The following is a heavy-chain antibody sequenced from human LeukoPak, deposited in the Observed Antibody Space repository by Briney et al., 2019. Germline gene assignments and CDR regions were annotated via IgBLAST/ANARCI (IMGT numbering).Heavy chain of an antibody. J-gene: IGHJ6*03. V-gene: IGHV1-24*01. D-gene: IGHD4-11*01. CDR3: ASAHDYSNQYFDYYMDV. Sequence: ASVKVSCKVSGYTLTELSMHWVRQAPGKGLEWMGGFDPEDGETIYAQKFQGRVTMTEDTSTDTAYMELSSLRSEDTAVYYCASAHDYSNQYFDYYMDVWGKGTTVTVSS. CDR2: FDPEDGET. CDR1: GYTLTELS.